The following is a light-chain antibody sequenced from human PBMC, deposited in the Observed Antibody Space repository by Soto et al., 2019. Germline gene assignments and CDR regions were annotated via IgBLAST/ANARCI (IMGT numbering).Light chain of an antibody. CDR2: AAS. J-gene: IGKJ1*01. Sequence: DIQMTQSPSSLSASVGDRVTITCRASQGINNDLAWYQQKPGKVPKLLISAASTLHSGVPSRFSGSGSGTDFTLTISSLQPEDVASYYCQKYDRVPGTFGQGTKVEIK. CDR1: QGINND. CDR3: QKYDRVPGT. V-gene: IGKV1-27*01.